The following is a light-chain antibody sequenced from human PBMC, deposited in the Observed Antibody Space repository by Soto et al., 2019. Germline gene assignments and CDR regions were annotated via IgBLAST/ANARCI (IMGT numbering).Light chain of an antibody. CDR1: QSVSSAY. Sequence: EIVLTQSPGTLSLSPGERATLSCRASQSVSSAYLVWYQQKPGQAPRLLIYGASSRATGIPDRFSGSGSGTDFTLTFSRLEPEDFAVYYCQHYGSSWTFGQGTKVEIK. CDR3: QHYGSSWT. J-gene: IGKJ1*01. V-gene: IGKV3-20*01. CDR2: GAS.